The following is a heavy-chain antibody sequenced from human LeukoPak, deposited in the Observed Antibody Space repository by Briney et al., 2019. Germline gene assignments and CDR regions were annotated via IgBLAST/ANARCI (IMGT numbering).Heavy chain of an antibody. CDR2: IKSKTDGGTT. V-gene: IGHV3-15*01. D-gene: IGHD5-24*01. J-gene: IGHJ4*02. CDR3: TTTGKWLQGTVDY. Sequence: GGSLRLSCAASGFTFSNAWMSWVRQAPGKGVEWVGRIKSKTDGGTTDYAAPVKGRFTISRDDSKNTLYLQMNSLKTEDTAVYYCTTTGKWLQGTVDYWGQGTLVTVFS. CDR1: GFTFSNAW.